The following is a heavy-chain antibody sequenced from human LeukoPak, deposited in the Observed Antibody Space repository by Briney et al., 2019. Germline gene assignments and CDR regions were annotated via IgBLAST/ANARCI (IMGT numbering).Heavy chain of an antibody. V-gene: IGHV3-7*01. D-gene: IGHD2-8*01. Sequence: GGSLRLSCAASGFTFGGHWMNWVRQAPGRGLEWVANIKYDGSEKYYVDSVKGRFTISRDDVKNSLSLQMNSVRAEDTAVYYCAYTNNLKYWGQGTLVTVSS. CDR1: GFTFGGHW. CDR3: AYTNNLKY. J-gene: IGHJ4*02. CDR2: IKYDGSEK.